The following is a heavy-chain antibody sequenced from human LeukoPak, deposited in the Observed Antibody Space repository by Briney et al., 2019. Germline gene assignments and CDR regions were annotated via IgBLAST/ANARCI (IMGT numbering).Heavy chain of an antibody. V-gene: IGHV3-9*01. CDR3: AKDISVWGDIPNSYFDY. J-gene: IGHJ4*02. Sequence: GRSLRLSCATSGFTFDDYAMHWVRQAPGKGLEWVSGISWNSGSIGYADSVKGRFTISRDNAKNSLCLQMNSLRAEDTALYYCAKDISVWGDIPNSYFDYWGQGTLVTVSS. CDR1: GFTFDDYA. CDR2: ISWNSGSI. D-gene: IGHD7-27*01.